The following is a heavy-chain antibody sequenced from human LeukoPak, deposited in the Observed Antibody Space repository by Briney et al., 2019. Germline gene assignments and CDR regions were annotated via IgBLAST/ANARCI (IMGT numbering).Heavy chain of an antibody. CDR3: ARAVYCSSGSCFSKYFDY. V-gene: IGHV3-7*04. D-gene: IGHD2-15*01. CDR1: GFTFDTYW. J-gene: IGHJ4*02. CDR2: IKQDGSEK. Sequence: PAGSLSLSCAASGFTFDTYWMTWVRQAPGKGLEWVANIKQDGSEKFYVDSVKGRFTISRDNAKNSLYLQMNSLRAEDTAVYYCARAVYCSSGSCFSKYFDYWGQGTLVSVSS.